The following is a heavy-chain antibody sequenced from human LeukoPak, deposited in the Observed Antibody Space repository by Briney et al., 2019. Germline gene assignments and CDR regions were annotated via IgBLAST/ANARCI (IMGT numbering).Heavy chain of an antibody. J-gene: IGHJ4*02. CDR2: ISSSGSTT. CDR3: ARGGSSSWSPATYFDN. CDR1: GFSFSSYE. Sequence: PGGSLRLSCAASGFSFSSYEMNWVRQAPGKGLEWVSYISSSGSTTYYVESVKSRFTISRDNAKGSLYLQMNSLRAEDTTIYYCARGGSSSWSPATYFDNWGQGSLVTVSS. V-gene: IGHV3-48*03. D-gene: IGHD6-13*01.